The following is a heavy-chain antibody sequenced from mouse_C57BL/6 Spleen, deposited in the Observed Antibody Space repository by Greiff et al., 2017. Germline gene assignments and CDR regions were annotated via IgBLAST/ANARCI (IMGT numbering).Heavy chain of an antibody. CDR3: ARGRSWDAMDY. J-gene: IGHJ4*01. D-gene: IGHD4-1*01. CDR1: GYAFSSSW. V-gene: IGHV1-82*01. CDR2: IYPGGGGT. Sequence: VQLQQSGPELVKPGASVKISCKASGYAFSSSWMNWVKQRPGQGLEWIGRIYPGGGGTNYNGKFKGKATLTVDKSSSTAYMQLSSLTSEDSAVXFCARGRSWDAMDYWGQGTSVTVSS.